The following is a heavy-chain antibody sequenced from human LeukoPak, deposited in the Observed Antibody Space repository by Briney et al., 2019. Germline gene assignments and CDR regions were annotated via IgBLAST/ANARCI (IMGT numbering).Heavy chain of an antibody. CDR2: IYPGDSET. CDR3: ARRISWSKDFDY. D-gene: IGHD2-8*02. V-gene: IGHV5-51*01. CDR1: GSIFTSYW. Sequence: GASLQISGEGSGSIFTSYWIGGGRQLPGKGLEGMGIIYPGDSETRDSPSFQGQITISADKSLSTAYLQWSSLKASDTAMYYCARRISWSKDFDYWGQGTLVTVSS. J-gene: IGHJ4*02.